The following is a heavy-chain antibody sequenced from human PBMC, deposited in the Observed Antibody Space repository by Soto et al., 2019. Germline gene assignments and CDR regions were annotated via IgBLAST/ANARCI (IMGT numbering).Heavy chain of an antibody. J-gene: IGHJ4*02. CDR3: AKIRYFDWLFPF. V-gene: IGHV3-23*01. CDR2: ISGSGGST. D-gene: IGHD3-9*01. CDR1: GSTFSSYA. Sequence: GASLRRSCAASGSTFSSYAMSWVRQAPGKGLEWVSAISGSGGSTYYADSVKGRFTISRDNSKNTLYLQMNSLRAEDTAVYYCAKIRYFDWLFPFWGQGTLVTVSS.